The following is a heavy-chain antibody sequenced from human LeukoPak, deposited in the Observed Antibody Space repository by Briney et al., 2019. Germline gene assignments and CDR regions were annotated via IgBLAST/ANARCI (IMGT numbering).Heavy chain of an antibody. Sequence: PSETLSLTCAVFGGSFSGYYWSWIRQPPGKGLEWIGEINHSGSTNYNPSLKSRVTISVDTSKNQFSLKLSSVTAADTAVYYCARALVGAEGWFDHWGQGTLVTVSS. D-gene: IGHD1-26*01. CDR2: INHSGST. CDR3: ARALVGAEGWFDH. CDR1: GGSFSGYY. V-gene: IGHV4-34*01. J-gene: IGHJ5*02.